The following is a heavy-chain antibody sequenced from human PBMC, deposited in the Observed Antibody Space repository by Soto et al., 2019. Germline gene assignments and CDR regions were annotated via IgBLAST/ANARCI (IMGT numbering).Heavy chain of an antibody. J-gene: IGHJ4*02. Sequence: QVQLVQSGAEVKKPGSSVKVSCKASGDTFNNYVVNWVRQAPGQGLEWLGGILPIFATANYAQKFQGRVTITADKSTRTAYMELTSLRSEYTAVYYCAGRCDSTTCLGHFDYWGQGTLVTVAS. CDR2: ILPIFATA. V-gene: IGHV1-69*06. CDR3: AGRCDSTTCLGHFDY. CDR1: GDTFNNYV. D-gene: IGHD2-2*01.